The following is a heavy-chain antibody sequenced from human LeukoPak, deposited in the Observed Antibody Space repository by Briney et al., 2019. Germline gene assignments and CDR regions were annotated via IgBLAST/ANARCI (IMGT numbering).Heavy chain of an antibody. CDR1: GFTFSQYW. CDR2: INHNGNVN. CDR3: ARGGGLDV. D-gene: IGHD3-16*01. Sequence: GGSLRLSCVTSGFTFSQYWMTWVRQAPGKGLEWVASINHNGNVNYYVDSVKGRFTISRDNAKNSLYLQMSNLRAEDTAVYFCARGGGLDVWGQGATVTVSS. J-gene: IGHJ6*02. V-gene: IGHV3-7*03.